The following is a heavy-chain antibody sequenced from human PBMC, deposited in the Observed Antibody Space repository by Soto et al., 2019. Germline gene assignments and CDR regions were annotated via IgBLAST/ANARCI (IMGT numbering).Heavy chain of an antibody. V-gene: IGHV4-34*01. D-gene: IGHD2-15*01. J-gene: IGHJ5*02. CDR1: GGSFSGYY. CDR2: INHSGST. Sequence: QVQLQQWGAGLLKPSETLSLTCAVYGGSFSGYYWSWIRQPPGKGLEWIGEINHSGSTNYNPSLKSRVTISVDTSKNQFSLKLSSVTAADTAVYYCARRNYCSGGSCSNCFDPWGQGTLVTVSS. CDR3: ARRNYCSGGSCSNCFDP.